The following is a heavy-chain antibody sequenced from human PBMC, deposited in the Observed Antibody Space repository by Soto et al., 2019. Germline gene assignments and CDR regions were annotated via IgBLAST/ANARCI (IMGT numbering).Heavy chain of an antibody. V-gene: IGHV1-69*12. CDR2: IIPIFGTA. D-gene: IGHD3-10*01. CDR3: ARSHTGVRFYYGMDV. Sequence: QVHLGQSGAEVKKPGSSVKVSCKASAGTFSSYAISWLRQAPGQGLEWMGGIIPIFGTANYAQKFQGRVTITADESTSTAYMELSSLRSEDTAVYYCARSHTGVRFYYGMDVWGQGTTVTVSS. CDR1: AGTFSSYA. J-gene: IGHJ6*02.